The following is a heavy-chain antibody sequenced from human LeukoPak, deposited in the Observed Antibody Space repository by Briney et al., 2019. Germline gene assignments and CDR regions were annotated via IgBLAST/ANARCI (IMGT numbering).Heavy chain of an antibody. J-gene: IGHJ6*02. V-gene: IGHV3-53*04. D-gene: IGHD1-26*01. CDR1: GFTVSSNY. CDR3: ARDTRLVGATPGYYYYGMDV. Sequence: PGGSLRLSCAASGFTVSSNYMSWVRQAPGKGLEWVSVIYSGGSTYYADSVKGRFTISRHNSRNTLYLQMNSLRAEDTAVYYCARDTRLVGATPGYYYYGMDVWGQGTTVTVSS. CDR2: IYSGGST.